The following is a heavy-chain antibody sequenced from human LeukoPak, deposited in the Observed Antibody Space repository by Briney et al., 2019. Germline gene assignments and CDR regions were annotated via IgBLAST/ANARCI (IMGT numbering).Heavy chain of an antibody. D-gene: IGHD4-17*01. CDR2: IIPILGIA. J-gene: IGHJ3*02. CDR3: ARDLRGSWATTSTAFDI. Sequence: SVKVSCKASGGTFSSYAISWVRQAPGQGLEWMGRIIPILGIANYAQKFQGRVTITADKSTSTAYMELSSLRSEDTAVYYCARDLRGSWATTSTAFDIWGQGTMVTVSS. V-gene: IGHV1-69*04. CDR1: GGTFSSYA.